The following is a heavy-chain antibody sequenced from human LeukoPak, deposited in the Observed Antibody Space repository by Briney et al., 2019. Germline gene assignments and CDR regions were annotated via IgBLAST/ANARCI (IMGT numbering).Heavy chain of an antibody. J-gene: IGHJ6*02. CDR3: AKDTGGNGAYFYAMDV. CDR2: INWNSDTK. CDR1: GFAFHNYA. D-gene: IGHD4-23*01. Sequence: GRSLRLSCVGSGFAFHNYAMHWVRRPPGKGLEWVSAINWNSDTKAYADSVKGRFTISGDRARNPLYLQMDSLRPEDTALYYCAKDTGGNGAYFYAMDVWGQGTSVTVSS. V-gene: IGHV3-9*01.